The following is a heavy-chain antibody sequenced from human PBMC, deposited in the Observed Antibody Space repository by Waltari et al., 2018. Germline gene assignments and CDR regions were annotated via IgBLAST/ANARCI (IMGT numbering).Heavy chain of an antibody. J-gene: IGHJ6*02. V-gene: IGHV3-23*01. Sequence: EVQLLESGGGLVQPGGSLRLSCAASGFTFSSYAMSWVRQAPGKGLEWVSAISGSGGSTYYADSVKGRFTISRDNSKNTLYLQMNSLRAEDTAVYYCARAKVVPAAIGSNYYYYGMDVWGQGTTVTVSS. CDR2: ISGSGGST. CDR3: ARAKVVPAAIGSNYYYYGMDV. CDR1: GFTFSSYA. D-gene: IGHD2-2*01.